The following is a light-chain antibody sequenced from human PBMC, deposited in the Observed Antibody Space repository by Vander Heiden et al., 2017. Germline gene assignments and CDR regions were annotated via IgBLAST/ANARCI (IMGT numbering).Light chain of an antibody. V-gene: IGKV4-1*01. CDR1: QSVLYSSNNRND. J-gene: IGKJ1*01. CDR3: QQYYNTPPT. Sequence: DILPTRPPDSLAVYLAEWASLNCKSSQSVLYSSNNRNDLAWYQQKPGQAPKLLIYWASTRESGVPDRFSGSGSGTDFTLTISSLQAEDVAVYYCQQYYNTPPTFGQGTKVEIK. CDR2: WAS.